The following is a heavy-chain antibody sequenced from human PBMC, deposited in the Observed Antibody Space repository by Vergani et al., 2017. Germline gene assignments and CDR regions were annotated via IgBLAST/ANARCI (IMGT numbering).Heavy chain of an antibody. Sequence: QVQLVQSGAEVKKPGSSVKVSCKASGGTFSSYAISWVRQAPGQGLEWMGGIIPIFGTANYAQKFQGRVTITADESTSTAYMELSSLRSEDTAVYYCARDVGIAAAGRYERTLVYYYYGMDVWGQGTTVTVSS. V-gene: IGHV1-69*01. CDR2: IIPIFGTA. CDR3: ARDVGIAAAGRYERTLVYYYYGMDV. J-gene: IGHJ6*02. CDR1: GGTFSSYA. D-gene: IGHD6-13*01.